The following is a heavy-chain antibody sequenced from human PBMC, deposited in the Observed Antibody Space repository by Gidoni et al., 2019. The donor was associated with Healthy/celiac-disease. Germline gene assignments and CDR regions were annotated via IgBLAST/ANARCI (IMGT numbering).Heavy chain of an antibody. CDR2: ISSSSSTI. CDR3: ARDKPLSGSRGAGAFDI. V-gene: IGHV3-48*02. D-gene: IGHD1-26*01. J-gene: IGHJ3*02. Sequence: EVQLVESGGGLVQPGGSLRLSCAASGFTFSRYSMIWVRQAPGKGLEWVSYISSSSSTIYYADSVKGRFTISRDNAKNSLYLQMNSLRDEDTAVYYCARDKPLSGSRGAGAFDIWGQGTMVTVSS. CDR1: GFTFSRYS.